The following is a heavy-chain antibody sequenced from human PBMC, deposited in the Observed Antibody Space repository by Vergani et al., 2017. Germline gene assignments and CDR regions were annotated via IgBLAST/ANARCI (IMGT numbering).Heavy chain of an antibody. D-gene: IGHD5-12*01. Sequence: EVQLVESGGGLVQPGGSLRLSCAASGFTFSSYWMHWVRQAPGRGLVWVSAISGSGGSTYYADSVKGRFTISRDNSKNTLYLQMNSLRAEDTAVYYCAVVATIDYYYGMDVWGQGTTVTVSS. CDR1: GFTFSSYW. V-gene: IGHV3-23*04. J-gene: IGHJ6*02. CDR2: ISGSGGST. CDR3: AVVATIDYYYGMDV.